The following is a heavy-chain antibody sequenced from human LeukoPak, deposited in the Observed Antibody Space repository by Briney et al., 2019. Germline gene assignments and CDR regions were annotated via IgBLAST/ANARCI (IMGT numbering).Heavy chain of an antibody. J-gene: IGHJ4*02. D-gene: IGHD3-22*01. Sequence: ASVKVSCNASGYTFTSYGISWVRQAPGQGLEWMGWISPYNENRKYLQKLQGRVTLSTDTSTSTAYMELRSLTSDDTAVYYCAREDSIGRHQFLHDYWGQGTLVTVSS. V-gene: IGHV1-18*01. CDR2: ISPYNENR. CDR1: GYTFTSYG. CDR3: AREDSIGRHQFLHDY.